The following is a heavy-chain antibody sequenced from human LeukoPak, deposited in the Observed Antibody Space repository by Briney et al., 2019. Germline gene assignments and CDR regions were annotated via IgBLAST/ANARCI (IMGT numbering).Heavy chain of an antibody. CDR1: GFTFSSYS. CDR3: AKDGDGSYFYDSSDYYFDY. J-gene: IGHJ4*02. CDR2: ISGSGGST. V-gene: IGHV3-23*01. D-gene: IGHD3-22*01. Sequence: GGSLRLSCAASGFTFSSYSMNWVRQAPGKGLEWVSSISGSGGSTYYADSVKGRFTISRDNSKNTLYLQMNSLRAGDTALYYCAKDGDGSYFYDSSDYYFDYWGQGTLVTVSS.